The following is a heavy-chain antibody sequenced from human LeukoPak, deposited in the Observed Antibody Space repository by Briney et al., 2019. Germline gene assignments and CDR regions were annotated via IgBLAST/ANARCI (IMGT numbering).Heavy chain of an antibody. CDR3: ARDHCSRGSCLGGH. CDR1: GDTFITYT. D-gene: IGHD2-15*01. CDR2: IIPSLDIS. Sequence: GASVKVSCKASGDTFITYTFSWVRQAPGQGLEWMGRIIPSLDISNYAQKFQGRVTLTADKSTTTTYMELTSLRTEDTAIYYCARDHCSRGSCLGGHWGQGTLVTVSS. J-gene: IGHJ4*02. V-gene: IGHV1-69*04.